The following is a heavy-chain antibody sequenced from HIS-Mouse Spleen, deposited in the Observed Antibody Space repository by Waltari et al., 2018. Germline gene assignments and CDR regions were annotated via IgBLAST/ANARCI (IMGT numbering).Heavy chain of an antibody. CDR2: INYSGSN. CDR1: GGSISSSSYY. Sequence: QLQLQESGPGLVKPSETLSLTCTVSGGSISSSSYYWGWNRQPPGKGLEWIGSINYSGSNYYTPSLKSRVTISVDTSKNQFSLKLSSVTAADTAVYYCAREIPYSSSWYDWYFDLWGRGTLVTVSS. CDR3: AREIPYSSSWYDWYFDL. V-gene: IGHV4-39*07. D-gene: IGHD6-13*01. J-gene: IGHJ2*01.